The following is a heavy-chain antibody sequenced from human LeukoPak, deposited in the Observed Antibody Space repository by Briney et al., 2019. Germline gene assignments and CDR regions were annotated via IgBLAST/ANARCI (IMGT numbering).Heavy chain of an antibody. CDR3: ASSGFRYYYYMDV. V-gene: IGHV4-59*01. CDR2: IYYSGST. J-gene: IGHJ6*03. CDR1: GGSISTYY. D-gene: IGHD5-12*01. Sequence: SETLSLTCTVSGGSISTYYWSWIRQPQGKGLEWIGYIYYSGSTNYNPSLKSRVTISVDTSKNQFSLKLSSVTAADTAVYYCASSGFRYYYYMDVWGKGTTVTVSS.